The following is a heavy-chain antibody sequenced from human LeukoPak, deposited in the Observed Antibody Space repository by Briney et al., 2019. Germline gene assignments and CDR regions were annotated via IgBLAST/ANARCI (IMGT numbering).Heavy chain of an antibody. V-gene: IGHV1-46*01. CDR2: INPSGGST. J-gene: IGHJ3*02. Sequence: ASVKVSCKASGYTFTSYFMHWVRQAPGQGLEWMGIINPSGGSTSYAQKLQGRVTMTRDTSTYTVYMELSSLRSEDTAVYYCARAPYYYDSSGYSDDAFDIWAKGQWSPSLQ. D-gene: IGHD3-22*01. CDR3: ARAPYYYDSSGYSDDAFDI. CDR1: GYTFTSYF.